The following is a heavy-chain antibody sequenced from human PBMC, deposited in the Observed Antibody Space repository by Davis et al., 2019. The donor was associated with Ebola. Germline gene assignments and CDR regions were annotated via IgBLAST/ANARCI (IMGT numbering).Heavy chain of an antibody. Sequence: ASVKVSCKASGYTFTSYYMHWVRQAPGQGLEWMGIINPSGGSTSYAQKFQGRVTMTRDTSTSTAYMELSRLRSDDTAVYYCARANGSGSPLYYYYGMDVWGKGTTVTVSS. J-gene: IGHJ6*04. D-gene: IGHD3-10*01. CDR3: ARANGSGSPLYYYYGMDV. CDR2: INPSGGST. V-gene: IGHV1-46*01. CDR1: GYTFTSYY.